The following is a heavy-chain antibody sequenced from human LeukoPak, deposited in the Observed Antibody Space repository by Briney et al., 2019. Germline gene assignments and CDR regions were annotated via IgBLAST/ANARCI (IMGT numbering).Heavy chain of an antibody. CDR2: INPSGGDT. Sequence: GASVKVSCKASGYTFTSYYMHWVRQAPGQGLEWMGIINPSGGDTSYAQKFQGRLTMTRDTSTNTVYMELTSLRSEDTAVYYCARDITMLAVADPFDYWGQGTLVTVSS. D-gene: IGHD6-19*01. V-gene: IGHV1-46*01. CDR1: GYTFTSYY. J-gene: IGHJ4*02. CDR3: ARDITMLAVADPFDY.